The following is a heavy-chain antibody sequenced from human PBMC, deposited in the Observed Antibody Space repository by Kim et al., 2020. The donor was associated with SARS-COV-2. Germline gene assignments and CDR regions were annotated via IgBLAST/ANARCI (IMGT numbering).Heavy chain of an antibody. CDR1: GSKVSTYW. V-gene: IGHV5-51*01. CDR3: ATGPGVITNYYFEL. D-gene: IGHD3-16*02. CDR2: IHPRDSDF. J-gene: IGHJ4*02. Sequence: GESLKISCQASGSKVSTYWIGWVRQLPGKGLELMGVIHPRDSDFRYSQSFQGLVTISTDGSGASLHLSALKASDTALYYCATGPGVITNYYFELWGQGTL.